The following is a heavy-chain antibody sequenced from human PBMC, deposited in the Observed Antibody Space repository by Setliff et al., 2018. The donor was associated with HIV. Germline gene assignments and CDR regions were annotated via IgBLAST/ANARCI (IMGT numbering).Heavy chain of an antibody. CDR2: ISWDGGST. CDR1: GFTFDDYT. Sequence: GGSLRLSCAASGFTFDDYTMHWVRQAPGKGLEWVSLISWDGGSTYYADSVKGRFTISRDNSKNSLYLQVNSLRTEDTALYYCAKEGIAAAGSGGLGYWGQGTLVTVSS. CDR3: AKEGIAAAGSGGLGY. V-gene: IGHV3-43*01. D-gene: IGHD6-13*01. J-gene: IGHJ4*02.